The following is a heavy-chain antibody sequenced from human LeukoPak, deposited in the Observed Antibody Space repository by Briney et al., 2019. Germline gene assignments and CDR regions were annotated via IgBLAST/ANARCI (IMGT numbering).Heavy chain of an antibody. D-gene: IGHD1-1*01. CDR1: GGSLSDYY. CDR2: INYIGSI. CDR3: ARHNEMAGFDP. V-gene: IGHV4-59*08. Sequence: SETLSLTCTVSGGSLSDYYWNWIRQSPGKGLEWIGYINYIGSISYNPSLKRRVTISVDTSKNQFSLKLTSVSAADTAVYYCARHNEMAGFDPWGQGTLVTVSS. J-gene: IGHJ5*02.